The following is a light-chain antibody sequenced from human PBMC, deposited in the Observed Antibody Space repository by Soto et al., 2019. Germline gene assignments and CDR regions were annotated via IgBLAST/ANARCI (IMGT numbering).Light chain of an antibody. CDR1: QILLHSNGYNY. CDR3: MQYLRVTPT. Sequence: MTHSPLSLPVTPGYSSSISLSSSQILLHSNGYNYLDWYLQKPGQSPQLLIYLGSNRASGVPDRFSGSGSGTDFTLKISRVEAEDVGVYQCMQYLRVTPTFGEGTKVDIK. V-gene: IGKV2-28*01. CDR2: LGS. J-gene: IGKJ1*01.